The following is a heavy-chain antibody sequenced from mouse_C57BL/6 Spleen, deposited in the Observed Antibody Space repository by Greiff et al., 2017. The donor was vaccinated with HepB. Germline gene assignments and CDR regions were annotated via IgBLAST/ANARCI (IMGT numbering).Heavy chain of an antibody. D-gene: IGHD1-1*01. J-gene: IGHJ2*01. CDR2: INPSNGGN. CDR1: GYTFTSYW. Sequence: QVQLQQPGTELVKPGASVKLSCKASGYTFTSYWMHWVKQRPGQGLEWIGNINPSNGGNNYNEKFKSKATLTVDKSSSTAYMQLSSLTSEDSAVYYCARSRGFYGSSPYYFDYWGQGTTLTVSS. V-gene: IGHV1-53*01. CDR3: ARSRGFYGSSPYYFDY.